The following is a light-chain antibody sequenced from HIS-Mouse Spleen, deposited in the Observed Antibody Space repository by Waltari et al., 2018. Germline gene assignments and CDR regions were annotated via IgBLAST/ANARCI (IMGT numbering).Light chain of an antibody. CDR3: SSAADNNVV. J-gene: IGLJ2*01. V-gene: IGLV3-27*01. CDR2: KDS. Sequence: SYELTQPSSVSVSPGQPARTTCAGDGLAKKFARWFKQKPGPAPVLVIYKDSERPSGIHVRFSGSSSGTTVTLTITGAQVEDEADYYCSSAADNNVVFGGGTKLTVL. CDR1: GLAKKF.